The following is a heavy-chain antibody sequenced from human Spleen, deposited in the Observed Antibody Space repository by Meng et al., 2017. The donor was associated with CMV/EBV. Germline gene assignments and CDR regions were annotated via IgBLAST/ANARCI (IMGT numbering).Heavy chain of an antibody. CDR2: MNPNSGNT. D-gene: IGHD2-2*02. CDR3: ARPADYCSSTSCYTYGMDV. Sequence: ASVKVSCKASGYTFTSYDINWVRQATGQGLEWMGWMNPNSGNTGYAQKFQGRVTMTRNTSISTAYMELSSLRSEDTAVYYCARPADYCSSTSCYTYGMDVWGQGTTVTVSS. J-gene: IGHJ6*02. CDR1: GYTFTSYD. V-gene: IGHV1-8*01.